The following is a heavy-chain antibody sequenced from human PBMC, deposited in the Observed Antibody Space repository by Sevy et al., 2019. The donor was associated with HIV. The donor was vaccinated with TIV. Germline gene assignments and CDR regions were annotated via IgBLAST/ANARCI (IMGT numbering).Heavy chain of an antibody. D-gene: IGHD6-13*01. CDR1: GYSFTSYW. Sequence: GESLKISCKGSGYSFTSYWISWVRQMPGKGLEWMGRIDPSDSYTNYSPSFQGHVTISTDKSISTAYLQWSSLKASDTAMYYCVRHDSSSWYRNYMDVWGKGTTVTVSS. V-gene: IGHV5-10-1*01. J-gene: IGHJ6*03. CDR2: IDPSDSYT. CDR3: VRHDSSSWYRNYMDV.